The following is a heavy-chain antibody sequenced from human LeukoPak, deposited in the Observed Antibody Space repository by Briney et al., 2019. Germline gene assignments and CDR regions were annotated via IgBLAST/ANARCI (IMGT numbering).Heavy chain of an antibody. CDR1: GYTFTSYY. CDR3: AREPRYYDSSGYFDY. J-gene: IGHJ4*02. V-gene: IGHV1-46*01. Sequence: GASVKVSCKASGYTFTSYYMHWVRQAPGQGLEWMGIINPSGGSTSYAQKFQGRLTMTRDTSTSTVYMELSSLRSEDTAVYYCAREPRYYDSSGYFDYWGQGTLVTVSS. D-gene: IGHD3-22*01. CDR2: INPSGGST.